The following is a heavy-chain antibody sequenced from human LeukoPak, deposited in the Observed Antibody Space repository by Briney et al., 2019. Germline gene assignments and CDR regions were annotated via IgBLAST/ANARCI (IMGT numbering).Heavy chain of an antibody. CDR1: GGSFSGYY. CDR2: INHSGST. CDR3: ARDPRPRNYYGSYYGMDV. V-gene: IGHV4-34*01. Sequence: PSETLSLTCAVYGGSFSGYYWSWIRQPPGKGLEWIGEINHSGSTNYNPSLKSRVTISVDTSKNQFSLKLSSVTAADTAVYYCARDPRPRNYYGSYYGMDVWGQGTTVTVSS. D-gene: IGHD3-10*01. J-gene: IGHJ6*02.